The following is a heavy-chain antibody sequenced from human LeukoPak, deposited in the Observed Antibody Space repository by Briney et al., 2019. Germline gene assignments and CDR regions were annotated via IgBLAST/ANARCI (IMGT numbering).Heavy chain of an antibody. CDR1: GGSISSYY. J-gene: IGHJ5*02. V-gene: IGHV4-4*07. CDR3: ARGRSPGYSAHDGIDP. Sequence: SETLSLTCTVSGGSISSYYWSWIRQPAGKGLEWIGRIYTSGSTNYNPSLKSRVTMSVDTSKNQVSLRLSSVTASDTAVYYCARGRSPGYSAHDGIDPWGQGTLVTVSA. CDR2: IYTSGST. D-gene: IGHD5-12*01.